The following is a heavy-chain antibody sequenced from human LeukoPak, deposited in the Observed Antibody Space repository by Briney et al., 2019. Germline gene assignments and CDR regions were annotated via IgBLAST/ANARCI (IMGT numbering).Heavy chain of an antibody. CDR3: ARSEQWLGGHNWFDP. CDR2: INPNSGGT. V-gene: IGHV1-2*06. CDR1: GYTFTGHY. D-gene: IGHD6-19*01. J-gene: IGHJ5*02. Sequence: ASVKVSCKASGYTFTGHYMHWVRQAPGQGLEWVGRINPNSGGTNYAQKFQGRVTMTTDTSTSTAYMELRSLRSDDTAVYYCARSEQWLGGHNWFDPWGQGTLVTVSS.